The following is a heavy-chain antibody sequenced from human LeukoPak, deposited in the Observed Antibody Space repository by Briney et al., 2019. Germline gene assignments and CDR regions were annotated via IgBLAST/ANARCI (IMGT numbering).Heavy chain of an antibody. CDR1: GFTFSSYE. V-gene: IGHV3-48*03. Sequence: GGSLRLSXAASGFTFSSYEMNWVRQAPGKGLEGVSYISSSGSTIYYADSVKGRFTISRDNAKKSLYLQMNSLRAEDTAVYYCARGRYDSSGYYYWGQGTLVTVSS. D-gene: IGHD3-22*01. J-gene: IGHJ4*02. CDR2: ISSSGSTI. CDR3: ARGRYDSSGYYY.